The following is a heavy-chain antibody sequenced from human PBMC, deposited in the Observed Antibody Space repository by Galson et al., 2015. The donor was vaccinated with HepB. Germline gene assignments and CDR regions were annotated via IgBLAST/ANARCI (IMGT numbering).Heavy chain of an antibody. CDR1: GFTSTLSA. Sequence: SVKVSCKASGFTSTLSAIQWVRQARGQRPEWIGWIVVGSGNTNYAQKFQERVSITRDVSTNTAYMELSSLRSEDTAVYYCAAAGACTPNNCHKDHYYYMDVWGKGTTVTVSS. CDR2: IVVGSGNT. V-gene: IGHV1-58*02. D-gene: IGHD2-8*01. J-gene: IGHJ6*03. CDR3: AAAGACTPNNCHKDHYYYMDV.